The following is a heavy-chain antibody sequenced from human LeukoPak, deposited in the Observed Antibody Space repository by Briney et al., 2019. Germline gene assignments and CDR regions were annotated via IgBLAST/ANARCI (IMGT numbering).Heavy chain of an antibody. V-gene: IGHV7-4-1*02. CDR3: ARDICSGGYCYDFDY. Sequence: ASVKVSCKASGYTFTSYAMNWVRQAPGQGLEWMGWINTNTGNPTYAQGLTGRFVFSLDTSVSTAYLQISSLKAEDTAVYYCARDICSGGYCYDFDYWGQGTLVTVSS. D-gene: IGHD2-15*01. CDR2: INTNTGNP. CDR1: GYTFTSYA. J-gene: IGHJ4*02.